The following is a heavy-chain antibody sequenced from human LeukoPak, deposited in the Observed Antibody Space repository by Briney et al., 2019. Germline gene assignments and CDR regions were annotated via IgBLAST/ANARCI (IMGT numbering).Heavy chain of an antibody. J-gene: IGHJ4*02. CDR2: INPNSGGT. CDR3: ARVYYYASGSLDS. V-gene: IGHV1-2*02. D-gene: IGHD3-10*01. CDR1: GYTFTGYY. Sequence: ASVKVSCKASGYTFTGYYMHWVRQAPGQGLEWMGWINPNSGGTNYAQKFQGRVTMTRDTSISTAYMELSRLRSDDTAVFYCARVYYYASGSLDSWGQGTLITVSS.